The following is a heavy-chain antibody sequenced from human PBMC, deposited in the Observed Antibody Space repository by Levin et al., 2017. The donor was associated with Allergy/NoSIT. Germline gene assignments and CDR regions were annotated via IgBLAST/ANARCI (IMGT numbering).Heavy chain of an antibody. CDR1: GGSINIGAYY. V-gene: IGHV4-31*03. J-gene: IGHJ4*02. D-gene: IGHD3-10*01. Sequence: ASETLSLTCTVSGGSINIGAYYWSWIRHHPGKGLEWIGSIDYSGTTDYTPSLKGRVTISGDTSENQFSLRLSSVTAADTAVYYCARGQLAMYLPVHLWGQGILVTVSS. CDR3: ARGQLAMYLPVHL. CDR2: IDYSGTT.